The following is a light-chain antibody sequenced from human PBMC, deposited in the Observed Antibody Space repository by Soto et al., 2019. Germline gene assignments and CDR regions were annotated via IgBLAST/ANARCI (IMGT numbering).Light chain of an antibody. V-gene: IGKV4-1*01. CDR3: QQYYSTPQT. J-gene: IGKJ1*01. CDR2: WAS. CDR1: QIFLYSSNNKNY. Sequence: DLVMTQSPDSLAVSLGERATMNCKSSQIFLYSSNNKNYLAWYQQKPGQPPKLLIYWASTRESGVPDRFSGSGSGTDFTLTISSLQAEDVAVYYCQQYYSTPQTFGQGTKVDIK.